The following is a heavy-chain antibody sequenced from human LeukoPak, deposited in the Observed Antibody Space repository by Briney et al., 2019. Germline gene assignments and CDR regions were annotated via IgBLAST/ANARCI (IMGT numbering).Heavy chain of an antibody. V-gene: IGHV4-30-2*01. Sequence: RSSETLSLTCTVSGGSISSGGYYWSWIRQPPGKGLEWIGYIYHSGSTYYNPSLKSRVTISVDRSKNQFSLKLSSVTAADTAVYYCARDSFPRGFDPWGHGTLVTVSS. CDR2: IYHSGST. D-gene: IGHD2-21*01. CDR3: ARDSFPRGFDP. J-gene: IGHJ5*02. CDR1: GGSISSGGYY.